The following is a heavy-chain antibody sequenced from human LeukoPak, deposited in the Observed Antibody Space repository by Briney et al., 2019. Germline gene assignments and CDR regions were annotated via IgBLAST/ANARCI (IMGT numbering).Heavy chain of an antibody. D-gene: IGHD2-15*01. V-gene: IGHV4-61*08. CDR3: ARGEALRYWTGAPLYYFDY. CDR2: IYYSGST. Sequence: PSETLSLTCTVSGDSISSGGYYWSWIRQHPGKGLEWIGYIYYSGSTNYNPSLKSRVTISVDTSKNQLSLKLSSVTAADTAVYYCARGEALRYWTGAPLYYFDYWGQGTLVTVSS. J-gene: IGHJ4*02. CDR1: GDSISSGGYY.